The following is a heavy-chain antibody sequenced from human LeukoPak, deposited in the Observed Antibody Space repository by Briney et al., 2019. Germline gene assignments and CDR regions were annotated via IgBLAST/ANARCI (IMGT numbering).Heavy chain of an antibody. D-gene: IGHD3-3*01. V-gene: IGHV1-2*02. Sequence: RASVTVSCKASGYTFTGYYMHWVRQAPGQGLEWMGWINPNSGGTNYAQKFQGRVTMTRDTSISTAYMELSRLRSDDTAVYYCARVQYDFWSGYHSNDAFDIWGQGTMVTVSS. CDR2: INPNSGGT. CDR1: GYTFTGYY. J-gene: IGHJ3*02. CDR3: ARVQYDFWSGYHSNDAFDI.